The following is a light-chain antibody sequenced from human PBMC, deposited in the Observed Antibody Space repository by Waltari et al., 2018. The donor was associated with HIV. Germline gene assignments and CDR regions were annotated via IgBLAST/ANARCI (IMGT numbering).Light chain of an antibody. CDR1: QGISSY. Sequence: DIQLTQSPSFLSASVGDRVTITCRASQGISSYLAWYQQKPGNAPNLLIYAASTLQYGVPSRFSGSGSGTEFTLTISSLQPEDFATYYCQQLNRYPLTFGGGTKVEIK. V-gene: IGKV1-9*01. CDR3: QQLNRYPLT. CDR2: AAS. J-gene: IGKJ4*01.